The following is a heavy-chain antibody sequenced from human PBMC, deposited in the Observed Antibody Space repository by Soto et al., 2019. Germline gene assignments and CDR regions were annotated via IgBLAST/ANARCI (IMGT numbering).Heavy chain of an antibody. Sequence: ASVKVSCKASGYTFTGYYMHWVRQAPGQGLEWMGWINPNSGGTNYAQKFQGWVTMTRDTSISTAYMELSRLRSDDTAVYYCARDSLSLLIAADLNYFDYWGQGTLVTVSS. CDR2: INPNSGGT. CDR3: ARDSLSLLIAADLNYFDY. J-gene: IGHJ4*02. V-gene: IGHV1-2*04. CDR1: GYTFTGYY. D-gene: IGHD6-13*01.